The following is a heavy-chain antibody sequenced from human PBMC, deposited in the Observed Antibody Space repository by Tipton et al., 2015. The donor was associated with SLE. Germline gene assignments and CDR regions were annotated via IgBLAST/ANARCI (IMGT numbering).Heavy chain of an antibody. V-gene: IGHV4-59*11. CDR2: IYHSGIT. Sequence: TLSLTCTVSGGSITGHYWSWIRQPPGKGLEWFGYIYHSGITNYNPSLKSRVTISVDTSKSQFSLNLSSVTAADTAVYHCARIARLRFGGDVFDIWGQGTMVTVSS. J-gene: IGHJ3*02. CDR3: ARIARLRFGGDVFDI. CDR1: GGSITGHY. D-gene: IGHD3-16*01.